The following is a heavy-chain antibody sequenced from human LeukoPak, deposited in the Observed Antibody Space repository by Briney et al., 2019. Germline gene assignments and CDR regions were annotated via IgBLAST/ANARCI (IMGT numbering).Heavy chain of an antibody. V-gene: IGHV1-18*01. D-gene: IGHD3-22*01. Sequence: ASVKVSCKASGYTFTSYGISWVRQAPGQGLEWMGWIRAYNGNTNYAQKLQGRVTMTTDTSTSTAYMELRSLRSDDTAVYYCARVGYYYDSSGAFDIWGQGTMVTVSS. CDR3: ARVGYYYDSSGAFDI. CDR2: IRAYNGNT. CDR1: GYTFTSYG. J-gene: IGHJ3*02.